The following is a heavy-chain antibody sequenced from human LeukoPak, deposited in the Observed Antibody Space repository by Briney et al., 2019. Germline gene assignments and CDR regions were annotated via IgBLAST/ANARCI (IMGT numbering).Heavy chain of an antibody. J-gene: IGHJ4*02. CDR1: GFTFSSYE. CDR2: ITTSGTST. V-gene: IGHV3-48*03. CDR3: VVHSATSCY. Sequence: GGSLRLSCATSGFTFSSYEMSGVRQAPGKGLEWISYITTSGTSTYYADSVKGRFTISRDNGKTALSLQMNSLRAEDTAVYYCVVHSATSCYWGQGTLVTVSS. D-gene: IGHD1-26*01.